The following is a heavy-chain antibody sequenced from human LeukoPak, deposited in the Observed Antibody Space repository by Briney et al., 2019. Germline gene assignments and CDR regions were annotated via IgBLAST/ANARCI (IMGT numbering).Heavy chain of an antibody. CDR1: GFTFSSSW. D-gene: IGHD5-24*01. CDR2: INEDGSAK. J-gene: IGHJ4*02. V-gene: IGHV3-7*01. CDR3: TRSRRDGNDY. Sequence: GGSLRLPCAASGFTFSSSWMSWVHQAPGKGLEWVANINEDGSAKYYVDSVKGRFTISRDNAKRSLDLQVNSLRAEDTAVYYCTRSRRDGNDYWGQGTLVTVSS.